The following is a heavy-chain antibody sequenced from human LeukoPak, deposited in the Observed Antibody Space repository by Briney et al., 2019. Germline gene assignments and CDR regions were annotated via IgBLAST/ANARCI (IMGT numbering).Heavy chain of an antibody. J-gene: IGHJ4*02. CDR2: IYYSGST. CDR3: ARVSNVDIVARRRFDY. V-gene: IGHV4-39*07. D-gene: IGHD5-12*01. CDR1: GGSISSSSYY. Sequence: SETLSLTCTVSGGSISSSSYYWGWIRQPPGKGLEWIGSIYYSGSTYYNPSLKSRVTISIDTSKNQFSLKLSSVTAADTAVYYCARVSNVDIVARRRFDYWGQGTLVTVSS.